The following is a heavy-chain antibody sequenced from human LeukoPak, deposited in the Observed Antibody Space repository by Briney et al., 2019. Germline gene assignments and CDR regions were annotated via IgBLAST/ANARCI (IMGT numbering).Heavy chain of an antibody. D-gene: IGHD6-25*01. CDR3: AKESGYGDYWYFDY. CDR1: GFTFNKLD. V-gene: IGHV3-23*01. J-gene: IGHJ4*02. CDR2: ISDSGDRT. Sequence: GSLRLSFAASGFTFNKLDMSWVCQVPGKGMEWVSGISDSGDRTYYADSVKGRFTISRDNSKNTLYLQVNSLRAEDTAAYYCAKESGYGDYWYFDYWGQGTLVTVSS.